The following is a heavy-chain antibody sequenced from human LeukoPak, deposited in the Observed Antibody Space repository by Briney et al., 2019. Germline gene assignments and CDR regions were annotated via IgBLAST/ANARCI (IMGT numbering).Heavy chain of an antibody. J-gene: IGHJ6*02. D-gene: IGHD6-19*01. CDR1: GGTFSSYG. CDR3: VRGAIAVAGGTSSYYSYGMDV. CDR2: IIPIFGTA. Sequence: WVKVSCKASGGTFSSYGISWVRQAPGQGLEWMGGIIPIFGTANYAQKFQGRVTITADESTSTAYMELSSLRSEDTAVYHCVRGAIAVAGGTSSYYSYGMDVWGQGTTVTVYS. V-gene: IGHV1-69*01.